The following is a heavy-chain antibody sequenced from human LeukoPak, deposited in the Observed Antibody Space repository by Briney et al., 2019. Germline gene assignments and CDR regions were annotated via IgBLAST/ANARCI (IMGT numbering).Heavy chain of an antibody. Sequence: ASVKVSCKASGYTFTSYDINWVRQATGQGLEWMGWMNPNSGNTGYAQKFQGRVTMTRNTSISTAYMELSSLRSEDTAVYYCARLYCGSTSCYADYWGQGTLVTVSS. D-gene: IGHD2-2*01. J-gene: IGHJ4*02. CDR2: MNPNSGNT. CDR3: ARLYCGSTSCYADY. V-gene: IGHV1-8*01. CDR1: GYTFTSYD.